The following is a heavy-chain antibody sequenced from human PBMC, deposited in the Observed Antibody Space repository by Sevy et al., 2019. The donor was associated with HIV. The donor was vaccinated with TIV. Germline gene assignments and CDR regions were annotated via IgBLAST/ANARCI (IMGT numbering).Heavy chain of an antibody. J-gene: IGHJ5*02. D-gene: IGHD3-3*01. Sequence: GGSLRLSCAASGFTFSSYATHWVRQAPGKGLEWVAVISYDGSNKYYADSVKGRFTISRDNSKNTLYLQMSSLRAEDTAVYYCARDPGYDFWSGRSWFDPWGQGTLVTVSS. CDR2: ISYDGSNK. CDR1: GFTFSSYA. V-gene: IGHV3-30-3*01. CDR3: ARDPGYDFWSGRSWFDP.